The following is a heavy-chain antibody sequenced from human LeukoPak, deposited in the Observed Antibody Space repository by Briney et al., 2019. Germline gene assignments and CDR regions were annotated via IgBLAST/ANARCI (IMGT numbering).Heavy chain of an antibody. V-gene: IGHV1-69*05. CDR2: IIPIFGTA. CDR3: ARDGGSVGATDSKFDY. D-gene: IGHD1-26*01. CDR1: GGTFSSYA. J-gene: IGHJ4*02. Sequence: SVKVSCKASGGTFSSYAISWVRQAPGQGLEWMGGIIPIFGTANYAQKFQGRVTITTDESTSTAYMELSSLRSEDTAVYYCARDGGSVGATDSKFDYWGQGTLVTVSS.